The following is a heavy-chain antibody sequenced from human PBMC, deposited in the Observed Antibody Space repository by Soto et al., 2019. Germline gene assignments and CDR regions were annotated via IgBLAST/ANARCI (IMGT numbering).Heavy chain of an antibody. CDR3: ARICSSTSCYVDP. V-gene: IGHV4-30-2*01. J-gene: IGHJ5*02. CDR2: IYHSGST. CDR1: GGSISSGGYS. D-gene: IGHD2-2*01. Sequence: QLQLQESGSGLVKPSQTLSLTCAVSGGSISSGGYSWSWIRQPPGKGLEWIGYIYHSGSTYYNPSRKRRVTISVDRSKNQFSLKLSSVTAADTAVYYCARICSSTSCYVDPWGQGTLVTVSS.